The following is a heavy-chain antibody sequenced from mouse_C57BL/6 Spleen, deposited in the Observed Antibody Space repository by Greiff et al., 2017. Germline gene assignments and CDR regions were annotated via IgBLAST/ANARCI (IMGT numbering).Heavy chain of an antibody. D-gene: IGHD2-4*01. V-gene: IGHV1-19*01. J-gene: IGHJ3*01. CDR1: GYTFTDYY. CDR2: INPYNGGT. Sequence: EVQLQQSGPVLVKPGASVKMSCKASGYTFTDYYMNWVKQSHGKSLEWIGVINPYNGGTSYNQKFKGKATLTVDKSSSTAYMELNSLTSEDSAVYYCVFYDYDGAPGFAYWGQGTLVTVSA. CDR3: VFYDYDGAPGFAY.